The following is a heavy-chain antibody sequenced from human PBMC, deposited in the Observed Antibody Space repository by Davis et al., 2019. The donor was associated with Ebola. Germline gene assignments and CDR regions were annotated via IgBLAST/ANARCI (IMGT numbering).Heavy chain of an antibody. V-gene: IGHV3-23*01. CDR2: LGTSADT. CDR3: AKDEDYGDYFDY. J-gene: IGHJ4*02. D-gene: IGHD4-17*01. Sequence: GGSLRLSCVASGFVFRNYVMSWVRQAPGKGLEWVSTLGTSADTYYADSVKGRFTISRDNSKNTLYLQMNGLRVEDTAVYYCAKDEDYGDYFDYWGQGTLVAVSS. CDR1: GFVFRNYV.